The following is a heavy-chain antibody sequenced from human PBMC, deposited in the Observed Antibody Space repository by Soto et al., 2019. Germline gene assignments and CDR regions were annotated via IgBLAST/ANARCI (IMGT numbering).Heavy chain of an antibody. Sequence: SETLSLTCSVAGGPVCGGSDYCSWNQQPPGKGLEWIGYIYYSGSTNYNPSLKSRVTISVDTSKNQFSLKLSSVTAADTAVYYCARDKLGAYYDFWSGYSHHYYYYGMDVWGQGTTVTVSS. CDR2: IYYSGST. D-gene: IGHD3-3*01. CDR1: GGPVCGGSDY. CDR3: ARDKLGAYYDFWSGYSHHYYYYGMDV. J-gene: IGHJ6*02. V-gene: IGHV4-61*01.